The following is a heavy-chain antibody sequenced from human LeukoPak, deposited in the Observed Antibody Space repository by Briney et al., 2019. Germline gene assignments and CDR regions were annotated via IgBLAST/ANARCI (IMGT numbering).Heavy chain of an antibody. CDR3: TRRGQGFDY. V-gene: IGHV3-9*01. Sequence: GGSLRLSCVVSGFSFEEYSMQWVRQTPGKALEWLADISSDSSSIGSAESVKGRFIITRDNAKNSLYLQMNSLRGEDTALYFCTRRGQGFDYWGQGTLVTVSS. CDR1: GFSFEEYS. J-gene: IGHJ4*02. D-gene: IGHD3-10*01. CDR2: ISSDSSSI.